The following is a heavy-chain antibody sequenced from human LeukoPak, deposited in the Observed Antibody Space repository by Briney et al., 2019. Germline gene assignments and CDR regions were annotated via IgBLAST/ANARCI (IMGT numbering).Heavy chain of an antibody. J-gene: IGHJ4*02. Sequence: GESLKISCKGSGYSFSNCWIAWVRQMPGKGLDWMGIIYPGDSDTRYSPSFQGQVTISADKSISTAYLQWSSLKASDTAMYYCARLKGTSDYYGFDLWGQGTLVTVSS. CDR1: GYSFSNCW. CDR3: ARLKGTSDYYGFDL. CDR2: IYPGDSDT. V-gene: IGHV5-51*01. D-gene: IGHD3-22*01.